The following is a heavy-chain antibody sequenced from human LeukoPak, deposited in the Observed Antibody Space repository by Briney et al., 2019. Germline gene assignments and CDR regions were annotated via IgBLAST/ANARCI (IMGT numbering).Heavy chain of an antibody. Sequence: GGSLRLSCAASGFTFSSYWMGWVRRAPGKGLEWVANIKGDGSEIYYVDSVKGRFTISRDNSKNTMSVQMDDLRAEDTAVYYCTRYNNDHFDYWGQGTLVAVSS. CDR1: GFTFSSYW. CDR3: TRYNNDHFDY. CDR2: IKGDGSEI. J-gene: IGHJ4*02. D-gene: IGHD1-14*01. V-gene: IGHV3-7*01.